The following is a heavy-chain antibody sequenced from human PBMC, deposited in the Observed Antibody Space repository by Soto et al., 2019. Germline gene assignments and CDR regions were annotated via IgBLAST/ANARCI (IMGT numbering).Heavy chain of an antibody. CDR3: VKGLDYYYSSGYNDAFDI. Sequence: VGSLRLSCSASGFTFSSYAMHWVRQAPGKGLEYVSAISSNGGSTYYADSVKGRFTISRDNSKNTLYLQMSSLRAEDTAVYYCVKGLDYYYSSGYNDAFDIWGQGTMVTVSS. D-gene: IGHD3-22*01. CDR2: ISSNGGST. J-gene: IGHJ3*02. V-gene: IGHV3-64D*06. CDR1: GFTFSSYA.